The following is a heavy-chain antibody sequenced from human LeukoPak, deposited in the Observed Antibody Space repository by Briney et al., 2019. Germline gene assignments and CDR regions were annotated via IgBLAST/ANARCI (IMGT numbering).Heavy chain of an antibody. CDR3: AKEVLGGNYGDYAVDY. D-gene: IGHD4-17*01. Sequence: GGSLRLSCAASGFTFTTYAMSWVRQAPGKGLEWVASVSGSGSHTYYADSVKGRFTISRDNSKNTLDLQMHSLRAEDTALYYCAKEVLGGNYGDYAVDYWGQGTLVTVSS. CDR2: VSGSGSHT. CDR1: GFTFTTYA. V-gene: IGHV3-23*01. J-gene: IGHJ4*02.